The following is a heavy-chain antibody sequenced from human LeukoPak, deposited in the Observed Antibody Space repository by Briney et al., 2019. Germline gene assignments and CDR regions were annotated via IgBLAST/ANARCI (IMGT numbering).Heavy chain of an antibody. D-gene: IGHD6-13*01. Sequence: PGGSLRLSCAASGFTVSSNYMSWVRQAPGKGLEWVSVIYSGGDTYYADSVQGRFTISRDNSKNTLYLQMNSLRAEDTAVYYCARTGQAAVDAFDIWGQGTMVTVSS. CDR2: IYSGGDT. J-gene: IGHJ3*02. V-gene: IGHV3-53*01. CDR3: ARTGQAAVDAFDI. CDR1: GFTVSSNY.